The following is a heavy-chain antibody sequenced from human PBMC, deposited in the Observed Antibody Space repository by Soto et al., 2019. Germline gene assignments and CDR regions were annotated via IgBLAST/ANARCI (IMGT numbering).Heavy chain of an antibody. D-gene: IGHD6-19*01. CDR3: ARASDGYRSGWYVGYFDY. J-gene: IGHJ4*02. CDR2: IRAYNGYT. CDR1: GYTFTSFG. Sequence: GASVKVSCKASGYTFTSFGISWVRQAPGQGLEWMGWIRAYNGYTNYAQKFQGRVTITTDTSTSTAYMELRSLISDDTAVYYCARASDGYRSGWYVGYFDYWGQGXLVTVSS. V-gene: IGHV1-18*04.